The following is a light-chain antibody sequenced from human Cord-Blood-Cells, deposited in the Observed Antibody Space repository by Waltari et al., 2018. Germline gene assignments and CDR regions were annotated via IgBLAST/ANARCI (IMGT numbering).Light chain of an antibody. CDR2: DVS. J-gene: IGLJ2*01. Sequence: QSALTQPPSASGSPGQSITISCTGTSSDVGGYNYVSWYQQHPGKAPKLMIYDVSKRPSGVSNRFSGSKSGNTASLTISGLQAEDEADYYCCSYAGSSTVVFGGGTKLTVL. CDR1: SSDVGGYNY. V-gene: IGLV2-14*01. CDR3: CSYAGSSTVV.